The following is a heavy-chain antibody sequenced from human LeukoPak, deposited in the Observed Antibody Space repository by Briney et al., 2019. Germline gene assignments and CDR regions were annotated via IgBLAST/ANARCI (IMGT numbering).Heavy chain of an antibody. V-gene: IGHV4-38-2*02. CDR1: GYSVSSAYY. CDR2: IYHSGST. Sequence: SETLSLTCTVSGYSVSSAYYWGWIRQPPGKGLEWIGSIYHSGSTYYNPSLKSRVTMSVDTSRDQFSLKLSSVTAADTAVYYCARDYYDNGGYWLIDYWGQGTLVTVSS. J-gene: IGHJ4*02. CDR3: ARDYYDNGGYWLIDY. D-gene: IGHD3-22*01.